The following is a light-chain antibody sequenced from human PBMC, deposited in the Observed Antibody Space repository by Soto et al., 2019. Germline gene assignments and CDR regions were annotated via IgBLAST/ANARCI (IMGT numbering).Light chain of an antibody. CDR3: CSYAGSYTYV. V-gene: IGLV2-11*01. CDR1: SSDVGGYNY. J-gene: IGLJ1*01. CDR2: DVS. Sequence: QSALTQPPSVPGSPGQSVTISCTGTSSDVGGYNYVSWYQQHPGKAPKLMIYDVSKRPSGVPDRFSGSKSGNTASLTISGLQAEDEADYYCCSYAGSYTYVFGIGTKLTVL.